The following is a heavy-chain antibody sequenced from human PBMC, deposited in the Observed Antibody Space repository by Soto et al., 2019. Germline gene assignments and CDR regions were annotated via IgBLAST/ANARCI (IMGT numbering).Heavy chain of an antibody. J-gene: IGHJ6*02. CDR1: AYSFTSYW. D-gene: IGHD3-10*01. V-gene: IGHV5-51*01. CDR3: AKNRAIAGSGSDYYFYGMDV. CDR2: IYPGDSNT. Sequence: GESLKISCKGSAYSFTSYWFGWVRQMPGKGLEWMGIIYPGDSNTRYSPSFQGQVTISADKSISTAYLQWSSLKASDTAIYYCAKNRAIAGSGSDYYFYGMDVWGQGTTVTVSS.